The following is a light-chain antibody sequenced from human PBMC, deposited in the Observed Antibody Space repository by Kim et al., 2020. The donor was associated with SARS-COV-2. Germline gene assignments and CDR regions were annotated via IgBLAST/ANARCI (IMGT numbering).Light chain of an antibody. Sequence: SPGERATLSCRASQSVSSSYLAWYQQKPGQAPRLLIYGASSRATGIPDRFSGSRSGTDFTLTISRLEPEDFAVYYCQQYGSSPPYTFGQGTKLEI. CDR2: GAS. J-gene: IGKJ2*01. V-gene: IGKV3-20*01. CDR3: QQYGSSPPYT. CDR1: QSVSSSY.